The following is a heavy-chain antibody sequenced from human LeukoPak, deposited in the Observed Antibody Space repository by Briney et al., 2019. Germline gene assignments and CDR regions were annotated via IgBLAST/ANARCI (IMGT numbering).Heavy chain of an antibody. CDR1: GFSFDEYT. V-gene: IGHV3-43*01. CDR2: INRNGRDT. Sequence: GGSLRLSCEASGFSFDEYTMHWVRQAPGKGLEWVSLINRNGRDTYYADSVKGRFTISRDNSKNSLYLQMDSLRTEDTALYYCAKAYYYDSSCYYQGYFDYWGQGTLVTVSS. CDR3: AKAYYYDSSCYYQGYFDY. J-gene: IGHJ4*02. D-gene: IGHD3-22*01.